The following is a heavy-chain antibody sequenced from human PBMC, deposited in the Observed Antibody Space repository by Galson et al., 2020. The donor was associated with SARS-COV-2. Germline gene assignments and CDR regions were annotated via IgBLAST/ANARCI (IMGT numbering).Heavy chain of an antibody. J-gene: IGHJ4*02. V-gene: IGHV1-18*01. Sequence: ASVKVSCKASGYTFSSYGVSWARQAPGQGLEWMGWISAQTGNTAYAQNLQGRVTLTTDKSTSTAYMEPRSLRSDDTAVYYCARDRLGYCTGGVCYRSDYWGQGTLVTVSP. CDR1: GYTFSSYG. CDR3: ARDRLGYCTGGVCYRSDY. CDR2: ISAQTGNT. D-gene: IGHD2-8*02.